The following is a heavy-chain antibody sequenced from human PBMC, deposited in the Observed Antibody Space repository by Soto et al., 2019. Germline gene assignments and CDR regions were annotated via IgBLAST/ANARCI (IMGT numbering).Heavy chain of an antibody. D-gene: IGHD3-10*01. Sequence: GGSLRLSCAASGFTFSSYGMHWVRQAPGKGLEWVAVISYDGSNKYYADSVKGRFTISRDNSKNTLYLQMNSLRAEDTAVYYCAKDTYYYGSGSHLVDVWGKGTTVTVSS. J-gene: IGHJ6*04. CDR1: GFTFSSYG. CDR3: AKDTYYYGSGSHLVDV. V-gene: IGHV3-30*18. CDR2: ISYDGSNK.